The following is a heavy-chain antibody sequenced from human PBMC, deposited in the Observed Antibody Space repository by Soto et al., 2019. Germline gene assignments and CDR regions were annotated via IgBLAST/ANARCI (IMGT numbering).Heavy chain of an antibody. CDR1: GGSISSGGYY. J-gene: IGHJ5*02. D-gene: IGHD1-20*01. CDR3: ARERLTGTRFNWFDP. CDR2: IYYSGST. V-gene: IGHV4-31*03. Sequence: SETLSLTCTVSGGSISSGGYYWSWIRQHPGTGLEWIGYIYYSGSTYDNPSLQSRVTISVDTSKNQFSLKLSSVTAADTAVYYCARERLTGTRFNWFDPWGQGTLVTVSS.